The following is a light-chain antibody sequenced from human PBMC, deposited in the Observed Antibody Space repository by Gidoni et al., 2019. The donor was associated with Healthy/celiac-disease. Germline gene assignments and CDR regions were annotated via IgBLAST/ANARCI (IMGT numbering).Light chain of an antibody. CDR3: QQRSNWPPIT. J-gene: IGKJ3*01. Sequence: EIVLTQSPATLSLSPGERATLSCRASQSVSSYLAWYQQKPGQAPRLLIYDASSRATGIPARFSGSGSRTDFTLTISSLEPEDFAVYYCQQRSNWPPITFGPGTKVDIK. V-gene: IGKV3-11*01. CDR2: DAS. CDR1: QSVSSY.